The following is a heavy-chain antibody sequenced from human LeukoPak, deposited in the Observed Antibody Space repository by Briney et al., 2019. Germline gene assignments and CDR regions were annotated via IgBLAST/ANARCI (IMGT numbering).Heavy chain of an antibody. J-gene: IGHJ3*02. Sequence: PGGSLRPSCAASGFTFSSYAMSWVRQAPGKGLEWVSAISGSGGSTYYADSVKGRFTISRDNSKNTLYLQMNSLRAEDTAVYYCAKLPSYYYGSGSFVDAFDIWGQETMVTVSS. CDR3: AKLPSYYYGSGSFVDAFDI. V-gene: IGHV3-23*01. CDR2: ISGSGGST. D-gene: IGHD3-10*01. CDR1: GFTFSSYA.